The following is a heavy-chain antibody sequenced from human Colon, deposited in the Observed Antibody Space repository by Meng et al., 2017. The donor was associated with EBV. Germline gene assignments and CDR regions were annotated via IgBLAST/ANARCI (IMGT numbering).Heavy chain of an antibody. Sequence: LQKSGPGMLNPSETLSRTCTISGGSITSTRSYWGWVRQPPGKGLEWIGSIYYRGSTNYNPSLKSRISKSVDMSNNQFSLKVNSVNATETAIYYCVISSHNWGQGTLVTVSS. J-gene: IGHJ4*02. CDR2: IYYRGST. CDR3: VISSHN. D-gene: IGHD3-3*02. CDR1: GGSITSTRSY. V-gene: IGHV4-39*07.